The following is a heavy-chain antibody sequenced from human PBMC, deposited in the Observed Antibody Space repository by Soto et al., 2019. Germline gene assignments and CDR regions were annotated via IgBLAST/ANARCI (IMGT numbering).Heavy chain of an antibody. CDR1: GFPFSTSA. V-gene: IGHV3-23*01. CDR2: ISGTSDAA. Sequence: EVQLLESGGGLVKPGGSLRLSCAASGFPFSTSAMNWVRQAPGKGLEWVSIISGTSDAAYNAESVKGRFTSPRDNSKNTLYLQMNSPSAEDTAVYYCGKYSGSYPVYNGMDVWGRGSTVTVSS. D-gene: IGHD1-26*01. J-gene: IGHJ6*02. CDR3: GKYSGSYPVYNGMDV.